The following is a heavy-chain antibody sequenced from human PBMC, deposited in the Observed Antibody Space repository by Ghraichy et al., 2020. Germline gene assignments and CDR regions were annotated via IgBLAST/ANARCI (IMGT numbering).Heavy chain of an antibody. CDR3: ASHLKLNWNYPSNYYGMDV. CDR2: IDPSDSYT. CDR1: GYSFTSYW. V-gene: IGHV5-10-1*01. J-gene: IGHJ6*02. D-gene: IGHD1-7*01. Sequence: GESLNISCKGSGYSFTSYWISWVRQMPGKGLEWMGRIDPSDSYTNYSPSFQGHVTISADKSISTAYLQWSSLKASDTAMYYCASHLKLNWNYPSNYYGMDVWGQGTTVTVSS.